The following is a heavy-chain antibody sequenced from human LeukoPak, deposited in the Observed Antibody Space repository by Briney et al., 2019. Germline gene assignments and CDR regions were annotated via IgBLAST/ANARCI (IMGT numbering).Heavy chain of an antibody. CDR2: IWYDGSNK. J-gene: IGHJ5*02. D-gene: IGHD3-3*01. CDR3: AKDEARYYDFWSGYSGPNWFDP. CDR1: GFTFSSYG. Sequence: PGGSLRLSCAASGFTFSSYGMHWVRQAPGKGLEWVAVIWYDGSNKYYADSVMGRFTISRDNSKNTLYLQMNSLRPEDTAVYYCAKDEARYYDFWSGYSGPNWFDPWGQGILVTVSS. V-gene: IGHV3-30*02.